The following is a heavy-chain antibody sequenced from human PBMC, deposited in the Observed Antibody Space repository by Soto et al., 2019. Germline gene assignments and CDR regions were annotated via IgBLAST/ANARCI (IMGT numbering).Heavy chain of an antibody. V-gene: IGHV3-11*03. J-gene: IGHJ4*02. CDR3: AKLYSGPSFGFDY. CDR1: GFTFSDYY. CDR2: ISSSSSYT. D-gene: IGHD5-12*01. Sequence: GGSLRLSCVASGFTFSDYYMSWIRQAPGKGLEWVSYISSSSSYTNYADSVKGRFTISRDNAKNSLYLQMNSLRAEDTAVYYCAKLYSGPSFGFDYWGQGTLVTVSS.